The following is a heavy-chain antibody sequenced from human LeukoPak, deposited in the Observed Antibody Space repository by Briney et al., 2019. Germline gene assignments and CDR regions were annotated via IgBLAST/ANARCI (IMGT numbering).Heavy chain of an antibody. D-gene: IGHD2-2*01. J-gene: IGHJ4*02. CDR2: INHSGST. CDR1: GGSFSGYY. V-gene: IGHV4-34*01. Sequence: QTSETLSLTCAVYGGSFSGYYWSWIRQPPGKGLEWIGEINHSGSTNYNPSLKSRVTISVDTSKNQFSLKLSSVTAADTAVYYCARIPDIVVVPAAGRPFDYWGQGTLVTVSS. CDR3: ARIPDIVVVPAAGRPFDY.